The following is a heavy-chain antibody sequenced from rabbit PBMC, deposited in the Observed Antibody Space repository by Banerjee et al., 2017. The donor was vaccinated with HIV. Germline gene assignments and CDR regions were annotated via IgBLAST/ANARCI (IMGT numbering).Heavy chain of an antibody. CDR3: ARRYTISGHYDL. D-gene: IGHD1-1*01. V-gene: IGHV1S40*01. Sequence: QSLEESGGDLVKPVASLTLTCAASGFSFSSNAVCWVRQAPGKGLEWIGCIGAGSSGTTYYATWAKGRFTISKTSSTTVTLQMTSLTAADTATYFCARRYTISGHYDLWGPGTLVTVS. CDR2: IGAGSSGTT. J-gene: IGHJ4*01. CDR1: GFSFSSNA.